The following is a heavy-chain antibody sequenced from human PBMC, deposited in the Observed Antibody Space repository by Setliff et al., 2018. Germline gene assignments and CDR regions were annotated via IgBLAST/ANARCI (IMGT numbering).Heavy chain of an antibody. V-gene: IGHV1-3*03. CDR3: ASEKYDSSGYYSSYYYYYMDV. CDR2: INAGNDDT. J-gene: IGHJ6*03. CDR1: GYIFTSYA. D-gene: IGHD3-22*01. Sequence: ASVKVSCKASGYIFTSYAMHWVRQAPGQRLEWMGWINAGNDDTKYSEELQGRVTITRDTSASTAYMELSSLRPEDTALYYCASEKYDSSGYYSSYYYYYMDVWGKGTTVTVSS.